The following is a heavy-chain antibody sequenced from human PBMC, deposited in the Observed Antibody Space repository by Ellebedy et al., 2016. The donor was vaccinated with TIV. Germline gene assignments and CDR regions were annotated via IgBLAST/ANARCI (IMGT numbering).Heavy chain of an antibody. Sequence: MPSETLSLTCAVYGGSFSDYYWGWIRQTPGKGLEWIGEINHSGSTKYNPSLKSLATISVDTSKNQFSLKLSSVTAAAPAVYYCARRDSTSGWAFDYWGQGTLVTVSS. CDR3: ARRDSTSGWAFDY. J-gene: IGHJ4*02. CDR1: GGSFSDYY. V-gene: IGHV4-34*01. D-gene: IGHD6-19*01. CDR2: INHSGST.